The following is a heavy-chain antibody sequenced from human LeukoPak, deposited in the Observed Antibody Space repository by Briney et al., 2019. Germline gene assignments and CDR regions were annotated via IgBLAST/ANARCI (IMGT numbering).Heavy chain of an antibody. CDR2: IYYSGST. Sequence: SETLSLTCTVSGGSISSSSYYWGWIRQPPGKGLEWIGSIYYSGSTYYNPSLKSRVTISVDTSKNQFSLKLSSVTAADTAVYYCARAIHFGYSGYEPWFDPWGQGTLVTVSS. J-gene: IGHJ5*02. CDR3: ARAIHFGYSGYEPWFDP. CDR1: GGSISSSSYY. V-gene: IGHV4-39*01. D-gene: IGHD5-12*01.